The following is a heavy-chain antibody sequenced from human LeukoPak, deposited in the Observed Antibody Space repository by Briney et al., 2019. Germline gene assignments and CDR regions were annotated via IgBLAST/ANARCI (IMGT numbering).Heavy chain of an antibody. V-gene: IGHV3-21*01. CDR1: GFLFSGYP. Sequence: GGSLRLSCTASGFLFSGYPMIWVRQAPGKGLEWVASITNTGTYVYYGAAVKGRFTVSRDNGKDSMYLQLSSLRVEDTAMYYCASFPDSGGPYWGQGTLVTVSS. D-gene: IGHD2-15*01. CDR3: ASFPDSGGPY. J-gene: IGHJ4*02. CDR2: ITNTGTYV.